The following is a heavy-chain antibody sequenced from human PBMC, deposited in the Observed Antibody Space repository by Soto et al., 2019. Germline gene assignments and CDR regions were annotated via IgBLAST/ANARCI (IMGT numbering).Heavy chain of an antibody. Sequence: ASVNVSCKXSGYTFSTYGISWVRQAPGQGLEWMGWISAYNGHTKYAQKFQGRLTMTTDTSTSTGYMELRSLRSDDTAVYYCAREIRSGYYYDSSGSPNWFDTWGQGTQVTVSS. D-gene: IGHD3-22*01. J-gene: IGHJ5*02. V-gene: IGHV1-18*04. CDR3: AREIRSGYYYDSSGSPNWFDT. CDR1: GYTFSTYG. CDR2: ISAYNGHT.